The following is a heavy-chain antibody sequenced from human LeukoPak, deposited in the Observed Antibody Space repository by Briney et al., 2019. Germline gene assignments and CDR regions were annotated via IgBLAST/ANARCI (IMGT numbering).Heavy chain of an antibody. CDR1: GYTFSHYH. J-gene: IGHJ3*02. D-gene: IGHD3-22*01. V-gene: IGHV1-18*01. CDR2: ISGLNART. CDR3: ARPSDSSAYSRNDAFDI. Sequence: ASVKVSFKASGYTFSHYHISWVRQAPGHGREWMGRISGLNARTHYTQSLQGRVTMTTDTSTTTAYMELRSLRSDDTAVYYCARPSDSSAYSRNDAFDIWGQGTMVTVSS.